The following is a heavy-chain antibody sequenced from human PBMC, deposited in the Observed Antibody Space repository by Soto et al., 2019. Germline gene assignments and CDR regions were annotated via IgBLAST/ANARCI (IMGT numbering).Heavy chain of an antibody. V-gene: IGHV1-2*02. CDR3: ARSKLLWCVEVPGHYYYYPMDV. Sequence: ASVKVSCKASGYTFTGYYMHWVRQAPGQGLEWMGWINPNSGGTNYAQKFQGRVTMTRDTSISTAYMELSRLRSDDTAVYYCARSKLLWCVEVPGHYYYYPMDVWGQGTTLNLAS. CDR1: GYTFTGYY. J-gene: IGHJ6*02. CDR2: INPNSGGT. D-gene: IGHD3-10*01.